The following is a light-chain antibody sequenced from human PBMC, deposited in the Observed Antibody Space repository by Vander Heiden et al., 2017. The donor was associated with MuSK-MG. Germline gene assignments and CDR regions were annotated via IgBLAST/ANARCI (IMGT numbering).Light chain of an antibody. CDR1: SRDIGYYDY. Sequence: QSALTQPASVSGSPGQSITISCTGTSRDIGYYDYVSWYQQPPGNAPNLLIYDVSNRPSGVSNRFSGSKSANTASLTISGLQAEDEADYYCSSYRSRSLVFGGGTKLTVL. J-gene: IGLJ2*01. CDR3: SSYRSRSLV. V-gene: IGLV2-14*03. CDR2: DVS.